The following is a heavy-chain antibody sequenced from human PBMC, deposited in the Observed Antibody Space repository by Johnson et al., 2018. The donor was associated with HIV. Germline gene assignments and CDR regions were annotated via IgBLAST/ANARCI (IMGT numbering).Heavy chain of an antibody. CDR3: ARGASAFDI. CDR1: GFTVSSNE. CDR2: IRGSGDGP. V-gene: IGHV3-23*04. Sequence: VQLVESGGGLVQPGGCLRLSCAASGFTVSSNEMSWVRQAPGKGLEWVSAIRGSGDGPYYADSVEGRFTISRDNSENTMYLQMNSLRAGGTAVYYCARGASAFDIWGQGTMVTVSS. J-gene: IGHJ3*02.